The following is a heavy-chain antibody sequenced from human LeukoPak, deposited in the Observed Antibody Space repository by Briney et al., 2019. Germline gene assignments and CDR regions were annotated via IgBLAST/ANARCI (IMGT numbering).Heavy chain of an antibody. V-gene: IGHV3-23*01. D-gene: IGHD3-10*01. Sequence: GGPLRLSCAASGFTFSSYAMSWVRQAPGKGLEWVSGISGSDGSTYYADSVKGRFTISRDNSKNTLNLQMNSLRAEDTAVYYCAKDYYGSGSYYFDYWGQGTLVTVSS. CDR3: AKDYYGSGSYYFDY. J-gene: IGHJ4*02. CDR1: GFTFSSYA. CDR2: ISGSDGST.